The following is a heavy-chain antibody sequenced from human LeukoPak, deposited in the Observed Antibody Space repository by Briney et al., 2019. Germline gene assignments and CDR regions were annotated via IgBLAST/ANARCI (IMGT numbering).Heavy chain of an antibody. Sequence: SQTLSLTCAISGDSVSSNSAAWNWIRQSPSRGLEWLGRTYYRSKWYNDYAVSVKSRITINPDTSKNQFSLQLNSVTPEDTAVYYCAREYRRGSSSAGNAFDIWGQGTMVTVSS. J-gene: IGHJ3*02. CDR1: GDSVSSNSAA. D-gene: IGHD6-13*01. CDR2: TYYRSKWYN. V-gene: IGHV6-1*01. CDR3: AREYRRGSSSAGNAFDI.